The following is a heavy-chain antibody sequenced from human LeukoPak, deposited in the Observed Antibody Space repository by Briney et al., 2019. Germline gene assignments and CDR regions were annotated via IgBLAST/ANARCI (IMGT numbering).Heavy chain of an antibody. D-gene: IGHD4-17*01. CDR3: AKVRLSWKTTVTTWDY. J-gene: IGHJ4*02. CDR1: GFTFSSYS. Sequence: GGSLRLSCAASGFTFSSYSMNWVRQAPGKGLEWVSYISSSSSTIYYADSVKGRFTISRDNSKNTLYLQMNSLRAEDTAVYYCAKVRLSWKTTVTTWDYWGQGTLVTVSS. CDR2: ISSSSSTI. V-gene: IGHV3-48*01.